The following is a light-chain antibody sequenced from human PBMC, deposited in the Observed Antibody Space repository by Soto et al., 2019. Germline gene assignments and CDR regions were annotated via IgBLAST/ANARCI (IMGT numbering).Light chain of an antibody. Sequence: EIVLTQSPATLSLSPGERATLSCRASQSVSSYLAWYQQKPGQAPRLLLYDASNRATGIPARFSGSGSGTDLTLTINSLDPEDFAVYYCQQYGSSPLTFGGGTKVDI. CDR3: QQYGSSPLT. CDR1: QSVSSY. CDR2: DAS. J-gene: IGKJ4*01. V-gene: IGKV3-11*01.